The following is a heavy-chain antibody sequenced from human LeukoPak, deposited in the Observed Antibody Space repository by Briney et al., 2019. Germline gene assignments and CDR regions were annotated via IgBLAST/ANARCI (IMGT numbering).Heavy chain of an antibody. J-gene: IGHJ5*02. CDR2: IDPSDSYT. D-gene: IGHD2-21*02. CDR1: GYSFTSYW. Sequence: GEALMISCKGSGYSFTSYWISWVRQMPGEGREWMGRIDPSDSYTNYSPSFQGHVTISADKSISTAYLQWSSLKASDTAMYYCARHGVVVTATQTNWFDPWGQGTLVTVSS. V-gene: IGHV5-10-1*01. CDR3: ARHGVVVTATQTNWFDP.